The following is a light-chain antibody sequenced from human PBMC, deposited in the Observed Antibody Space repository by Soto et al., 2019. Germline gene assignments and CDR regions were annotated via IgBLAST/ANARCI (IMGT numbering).Light chain of an antibody. Sequence: DIQMTQSPSTLSASVGDRVTITCRASQSISSWLAWYQQKPGKAPKLLIYDVSSLESGVPSRFSGSGSGTEFALTISSLQPDDFATYYCQQYNSHPVTFGQGTKLEIK. V-gene: IGKV1-5*01. CDR1: QSISSW. CDR2: DVS. J-gene: IGKJ2*01. CDR3: QQYNSHPVT.